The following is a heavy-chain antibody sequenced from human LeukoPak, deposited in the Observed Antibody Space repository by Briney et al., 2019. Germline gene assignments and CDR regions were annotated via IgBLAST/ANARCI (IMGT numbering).Heavy chain of an antibody. V-gene: IGHV4-39*01. J-gene: IGHJ4*02. Sequence: SETLSLTCTVSGGSISSSSYYWGWIRQPPGKGLEWIGSIYYSGSTYYNPSLKSRVTISVDTSKNQFSLKLSSVTAADTAVYYCARQVGQLVVPYYFDYWGQGTLVTVSS. CDR1: GGSISSSSYY. D-gene: IGHD6-13*01. CDR3: ARQVGQLVVPYYFDY. CDR2: IYYSGST.